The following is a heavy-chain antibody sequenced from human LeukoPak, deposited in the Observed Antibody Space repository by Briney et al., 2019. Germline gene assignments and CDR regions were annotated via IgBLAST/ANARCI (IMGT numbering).Heavy chain of an antibody. CDR2: IIPIFGTA. Sequence: GASVKVSCKASGGTFSSYAISWVRQAPGQGLEWMGGIIPIFGTANYAQKFQGRVTITADESTSTAYMELSSLRSEDTAVYYCARDWDVGYYDSSGYYSPGWFDPWGQGTLVTVSS. CDR1: GGTFSSYA. V-gene: IGHV1-69*13. CDR3: ARDWDVGYYDSSGYYSPGWFDP. J-gene: IGHJ5*02. D-gene: IGHD3-22*01.